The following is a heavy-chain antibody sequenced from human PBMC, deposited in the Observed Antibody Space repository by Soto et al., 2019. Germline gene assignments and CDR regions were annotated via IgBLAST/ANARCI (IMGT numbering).Heavy chain of an antibody. V-gene: IGHV4-31*03. J-gene: IGHJ4*01. Sequence: PSETLSLTCTVSGGSISSGGYYWTWIRQHPVRGLEWIGYVHDTGSSFYHPSLKSRVTISLETSKIQFSLNLRSVTAADTAVYYCARSQMATTGPYFDFWGHGTQVTVS. CDR1: GGSISSGGYY. CDR3: ARSQMATTGPYFDF. D-gene: IGHD1-1*01. CDR2: VHDTGSS.